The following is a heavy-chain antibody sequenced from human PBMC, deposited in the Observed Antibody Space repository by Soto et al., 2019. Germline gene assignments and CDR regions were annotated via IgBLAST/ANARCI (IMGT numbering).Heavy chain of an antibody. CDR1: GFTFSTYA. V-gene: IGHV3-23*01. CDR2: ISGSGGST. Sequence: EVQLLESGGGLVHPGGSLRLSCAASGFTFSTYAMSWVRQAPGKGLEWVSGISGSGGSTYYADSVKGRFTISRDNSKNTLYLKMNSLRDEDTAVYYCAKDTLSYFDSSGYYYWNYWGQGTLVTVSS. CDR3: AKDTLSYFDSSGYYYWNY. J-gene: IGHJ4*02. D-gene: IGHD3-22*01.